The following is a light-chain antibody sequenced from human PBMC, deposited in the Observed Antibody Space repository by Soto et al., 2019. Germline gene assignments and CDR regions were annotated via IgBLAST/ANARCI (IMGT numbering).Light chain of an antibody. CDR2: SAS. CDR1: RGISRN. Sequence: DIQMTQSPSSLSASVGDRVTITCRASRGISRNLNWYQQKPGKAPKLLIYSASSLQTGVPSGFSGSGSGTDFTLIISSLQPEDFATYYCQQTYSTPFTVGPGTKLEIK. V-gene: IGKV1-39*01. CDR3: QQTYSTPFT. J-gene: IGKJ2*01.